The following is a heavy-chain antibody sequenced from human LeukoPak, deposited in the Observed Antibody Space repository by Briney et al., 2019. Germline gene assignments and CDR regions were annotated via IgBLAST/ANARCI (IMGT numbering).Heavy chain of an antibody. CDR1: GFTFSTFW. CDR3: GRDGTTVTY. J-gene: IGHJ4*02. D-gene: IGHD4-17*01. Sequence: GGSLRLSCTASGFTFSTFWMSWVRQAPGKGPEWVANIKKDGSEKYYVDSVKGRFTISRDNAKNSLYLQMNSLRAEDTAVYYCGRDGTTVTYWGQGTLVTVSS. CDR2: IKKDGSEK. V-gene: IGHV3-7*01.